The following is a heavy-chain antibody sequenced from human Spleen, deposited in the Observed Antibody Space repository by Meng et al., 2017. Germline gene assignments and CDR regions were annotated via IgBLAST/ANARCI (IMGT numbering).Heavy chain of an antibody. CDR2: IYPGDSDP. Sequence: GESLKISCKGSGYSFTSYWIGWVRQMPGKGLEWMGIIYPGDSDPRYSPSFQGQVTISADKSISTAYLQWSSMKASDTAMYYCARQEFGVLRNFDYWGQGTLVTVSS. D-gene: IGHD3-3*01. CDR1: GYSFTSYW. CDR3: ARQEFGVLRNFDY. J-gene: IGHJ4*01. V-gene: IGHV5-51*01.